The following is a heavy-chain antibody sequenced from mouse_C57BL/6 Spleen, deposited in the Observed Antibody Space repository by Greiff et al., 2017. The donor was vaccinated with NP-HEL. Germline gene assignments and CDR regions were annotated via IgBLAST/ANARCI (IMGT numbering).Heavy chain of an antibody. Sequence: QVQLQQSGAELVKPGASVKMSCKASGYTFTSYWITWVKQRPGQGLEWIGDIYPGSGSTNYNEKFKSKATLTVDTSSSTAYMQLSSLTSEDSAVYYCARGHYYGSSVVLYYFDYWGQGTTLTVSS. CDR2: IYPGSGST. J-gene: IGHJ2*01. V-gene: IGHV1-55*01. D-gene: IGHD1-1*01. CDR3: ARGHYYGSSVVLYYFDY. CDR1: GYTFTSYW.